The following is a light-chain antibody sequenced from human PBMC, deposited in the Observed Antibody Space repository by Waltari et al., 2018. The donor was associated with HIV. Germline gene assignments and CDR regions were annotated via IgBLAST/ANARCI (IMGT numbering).Light chain of an antibody. V-gene: IGLV3-19*01. CDR3: KTRDRSGNLYV. J-gene: IGLJ1*01. Sequence: SSEVTPDLAVSVALGQAVKITCQGENLRTYNASWYQQKPGQAPVLVSYGKNKRPAEIPDRFSSSASRNTASLTITGAQAEDEADYYCKTRDRSGNLYVFGTGTTVTVL. CDR2: GKN. CDR1: NLRTYN.